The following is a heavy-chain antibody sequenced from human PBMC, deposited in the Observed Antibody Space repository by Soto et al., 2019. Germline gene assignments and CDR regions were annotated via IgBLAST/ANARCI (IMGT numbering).Heavy chain of an antibody. D-gene: IGHD3-22*01. CDR3: ASPIFYDHYYYYMEV. V-gene: IGHV3-30*03. J-gene: IGHJ6*03. CDR2: ISYDGSNK. Sequence: QVQLVESGGGVVQPGRSLRLSCAASGFTFSSYGMHWVRQAPGKGLEWVAVISYDGSNKYYADSVKGRFTISRDNSKNTLYLEMNSLRAVDTAVYYCASPIFYDHYYYYMEVWGKGTTVTVSS. CDR1: GFTFSSYG.